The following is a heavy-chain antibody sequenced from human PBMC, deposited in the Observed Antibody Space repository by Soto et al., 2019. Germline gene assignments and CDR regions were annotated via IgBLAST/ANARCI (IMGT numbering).Heavy chain of an antibody. D-gene: IGHD3-16*02. V-gene: IGHV4-59*01. CDR2: IYYTGTT. J-gene: IGHJ6*02. CDR3: AKGGGYDVLWRSHRPTDAMDV. CDR1: GGSISSYY. Sequence: SETLSLTCTVSGGSISSYYWSWIRQPPGKGLECIGYIYYTGTTNYNPSLKSRVTISVDTSKNQFSLKLSSVTTADTAVYYCAKGGGYDVLWRSHRPTDAMDVWGQGTTVTVAS.